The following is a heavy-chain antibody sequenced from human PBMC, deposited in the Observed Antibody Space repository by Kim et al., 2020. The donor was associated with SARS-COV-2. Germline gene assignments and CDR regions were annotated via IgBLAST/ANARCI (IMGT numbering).Heavy chain of an antibody. CDR2: ISADNGNT. D-gene: IGHD3-10*01. J-gene: IGHJ5*02. CDR3: ARDQTVRFGGFDP. Sequence: ASVKVSCKASGYTFNSYGFSWVRQAPGQGVEWMGWISADNGNTNYAQNLQGRVTMTTDTSTRTAYMELKSLRYGDTAVYYCARDQTVRFGGFDPWGQRTLVTASS. CDR1: GYTFNSYG. V-gene: IGHV1-18*04.